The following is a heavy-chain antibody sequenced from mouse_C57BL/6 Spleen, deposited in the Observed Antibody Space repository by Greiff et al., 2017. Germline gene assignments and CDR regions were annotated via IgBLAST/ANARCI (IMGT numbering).Heavy chain of an antibody. D-gene: IGHD1-1*01. CDR3: ARPDYYGSEDWFAY. Sequence: EVKVEESGGGLVQPGGSLSLSCAASGFTFTDYYMSWVRQPPGKALEWLGFIRNKANGYTTEYSASVKGRFTISRDNSQSILYLQMNALRAEDSATYYCARPDYYGSEDWFAYWGQGTLVTVSA. CDR2: IRNKANGYTT. CDR1: GFTFTDYY. V-gene: IGHV7-3*01. J-gene: IGHJ3*01.